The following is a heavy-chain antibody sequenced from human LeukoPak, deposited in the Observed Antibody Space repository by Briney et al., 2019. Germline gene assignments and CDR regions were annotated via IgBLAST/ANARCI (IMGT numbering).Heavy chain of an antibody. D-gene: IGHD5-24*01. Sequence: GGSLRLSCAASGFSFSTYTMNWVRQAPRKGLEWVSGISGGNGSASYADSVKGRFTISRDNSKSTVNLQMNSLRADDTAVYYCARSSLTRGYFWGQGTLVTVSS. CDR1: GFSFSTYT. J-gene: IGHJ4*02. V-gene: IGHV3-23*01. CDR2: ISGGNGSA. CDR3: ARSSLTRGYF.